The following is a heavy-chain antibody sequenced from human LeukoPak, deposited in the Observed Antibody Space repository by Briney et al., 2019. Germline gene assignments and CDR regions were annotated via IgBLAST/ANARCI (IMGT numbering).Heavy chain of an antibody. CDR3: ARVPRSYYYYYYMDV. CDR2: IFYTGRT. J-gene: IGHJ6*03. CDR1: GGSLTNYY. Sequence: SETLSLTCTVSGGSLTNYYWSWIRQPPGKGLEWTGYIFYTGRTNYNPSLKSRVTISADTSKNQFSLKLSSVTAADTAVYYCARVPRSYYYYYYMDVWGKGTTVTVSS. V-gene: IGHV4-59*01.